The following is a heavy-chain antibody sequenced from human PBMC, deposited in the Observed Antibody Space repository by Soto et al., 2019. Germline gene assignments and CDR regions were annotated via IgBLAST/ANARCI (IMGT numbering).Heavy chain of an antibody. Sequence: PGESLKISCQGSGYNFINYCIIWVRQMPGKGLEWVGKIDPSDSYTTYSPSFQGLVIMSVDKSISTAYLQWRSLKASDTAIYYCARQNFPAPTLGGDYIGWFDPRGRGTLVTVSS. CDR3: ARQNFPAPTLGGDYIGWFDP. CDR2: IDPSDSYT. D-gene: IGHD3-16*01. CDR1: GYNFINYC. J-gene: IGHJ5*02. V-gene: IGHV5-10-1*01.